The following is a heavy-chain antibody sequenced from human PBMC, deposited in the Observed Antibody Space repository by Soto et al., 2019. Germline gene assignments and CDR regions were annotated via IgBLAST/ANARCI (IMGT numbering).Heavy chain of an antibody. V-gene: IGHV3-53*02. CDR1: GFTVSSNY. J-gene: IGHJ6*02. CDR3: ARRYYYYGMDV. CDR2: IYSGGST. Sequence: EVQLVETGGGLIQPGGSLRLSCAASGFTVSSNYMSWVRQAPGKGLEWVSVIYSGGSTYYADSVKGRFTISSDNSKNTLYLQMNSLRAEDTAVYYCARRYYYYGMDVWGQGTTFTVSS.